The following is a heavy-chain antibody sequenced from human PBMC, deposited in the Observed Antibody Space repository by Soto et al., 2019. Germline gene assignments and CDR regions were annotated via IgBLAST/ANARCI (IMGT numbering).Heavy chain of an antibody. J-gene: IGHJ4*02. CDR2: INPSGGGT. CDR1: GYTFSNYY. V-gene: IGHV1-46*01. D-gene: IGHD3-22*01. Sequence: QVHLVQSGAEVKRPGVSVKVYCKASGYTFSNYYMHWVRQVPGHGLEWMGIINPSGGGTTYAQRVRDRLTVTRDTSTSTVYMELSRLRSDDTAIYFCARAPQYGSAGYYYNFWGQGTLVTVSS. CDR3: ARAPQYGSAGYYYNF.